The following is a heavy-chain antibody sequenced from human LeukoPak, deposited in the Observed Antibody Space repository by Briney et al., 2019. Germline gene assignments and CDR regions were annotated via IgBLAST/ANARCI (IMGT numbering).Heavy chain of an antibody. D-gene: IGHD3-9*01. CDR2: ISDIGSI. CDR3: ARGPPYYDILTGYPSNWFDP. V-gene: IGHV4-59*12. Sequence: SETLSLTCTVSGGSISSYYWSWIRQPPGKGLEWIAYISDIGSINYNPSLKSRVTISVDTSKNQFSLKLSSVTAADTAVYYCARGPPYYDILTGYPSNWFDPWGQGTLVTVSS. CDR1: GGSISSYY. J-gene: IGHJ5*02.